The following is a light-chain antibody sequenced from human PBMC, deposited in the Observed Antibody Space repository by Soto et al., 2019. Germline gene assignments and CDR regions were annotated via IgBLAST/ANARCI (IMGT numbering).Light chain of an antibody. V-gene: IGKV3-11*01. Sequence: EIVLTQSPATLSLSPGERATLSCRASQSVSSYLAWYQQKPGQAPRLLIYDASNRATGIPARFSGSGSGTDFTLTISRLEPEDFAVYYCQQRTNWPFTFGGGTKVEI. CDR1: QSVSSY. CDR2: DAS. J-gene: IGKJ4*01. CDR3: QQRTNWPFT.